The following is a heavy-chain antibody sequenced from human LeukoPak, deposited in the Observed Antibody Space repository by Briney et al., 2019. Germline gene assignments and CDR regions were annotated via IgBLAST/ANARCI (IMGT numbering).Heavy chain of an antibody. V-gene: IGHV3-53*01. Sequence: HPGGSLRLSCAASGFSVSTNYMIWVRQAPGMGLECVSVISNHGTTYYADSVKGRFTISRDNAKNSLYLQMNSLRAEDTAVYYCARGLRRITFGGVIGDYWGQGTLVTVSS. CDR3: ARGLRRITFGGVIGDY. CDR2: ISNHGTT. D-gene: IGHD3-16*02. CDR1: GFSVSTNY. J-gene: IGHJ4*02.